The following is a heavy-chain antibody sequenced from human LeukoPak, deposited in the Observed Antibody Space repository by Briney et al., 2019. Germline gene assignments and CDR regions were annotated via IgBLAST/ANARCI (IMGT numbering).Heavy chain of an antibody. Sequence: ASVKVSCRASGYTFTSYYMHWVRQAPGQGFEWMGIINPSGGSTSYAQKFQGRVTMTRDTSTSTVYMELSSLRSEDTAVYYCASTRYDSSGYYSFDYWGQGTLVTVSS. CDR3: ASTRYDSSGYYSFDY. J-gene: IGHJ4*02. V-gene: IGHV1-46*01. CDR2: INPSGGST. D-gene: IGHD3-22*01. CDR1: GYTFTSYY.